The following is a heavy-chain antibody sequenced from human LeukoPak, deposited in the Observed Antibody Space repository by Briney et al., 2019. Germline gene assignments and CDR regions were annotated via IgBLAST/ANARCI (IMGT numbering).Heavy chain of an antibody. J-gene: IGHJ4*02. V-gene: IGHV3-30*06. Sequence: GGSLRLSCAASGFTFRSYGMHWVRQAPGKGLGWVAVISYDGSNKYYADSVKGRFTISRDNSKNTLYLQMDSLRAEDTAVFYCAKDRLVAAAGPTYFDYWGQGTLVTVSS. CDR2: ISYDGSNK. CDR1: GFTFRSYG. D-gene: IGHD6-25*01. CDR3: AKDRLVAAAGPTYFDY.